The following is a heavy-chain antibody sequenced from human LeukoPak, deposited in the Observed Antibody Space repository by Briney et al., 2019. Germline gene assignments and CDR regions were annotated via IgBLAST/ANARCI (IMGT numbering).Heavy chain of an antibody. CDR1: GGTFSSYA. CDR2: IIPIFGTA. V-gene: IGHV1-69*06. CDR3: ASGPLYCSSTSCYSAGWFDP. D-gene: IGHD2-2*02. J-gene: IGHJ5*02. Sequence: SVKVSCKASGGTFSSYAISWVRQAPGQGLEWMGGIIPIFGTANYAPKFQGRVTITADKSTSTAYMELSSLRSEDTAVYYCASGPLYCSSTSCYSAGWFDPWGQGTLVTVSS.